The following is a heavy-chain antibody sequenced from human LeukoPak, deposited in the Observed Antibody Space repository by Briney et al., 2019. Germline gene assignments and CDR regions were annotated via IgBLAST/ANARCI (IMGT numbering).Heavy chain of an antibody. CDR2: IYPGDSDT. V-gene: IGHV5-51*01. Sequence: GESLKIPCKGSGYSFTSYWIGWVRQMPGKSLEWMGIIYPGDSDTRYSPSFQGQVTISADKSISTAYLQRSSLKASDTAMYYCARLDTVVTAPRYWGQGTLVTVSS. J-gene: IGHJ4*02. CDR1: GYSFTSYW. CDR3: ARLDTVVTAPRY. D-gene: IGHD2-21*02.